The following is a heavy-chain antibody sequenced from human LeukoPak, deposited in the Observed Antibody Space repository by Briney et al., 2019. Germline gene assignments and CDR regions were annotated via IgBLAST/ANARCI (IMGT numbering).Heavy chain of an antibody. D-gene: IGHD6-6*01. CDR1: GYIFTNYW. CDR3: ARHELVARGRTREEFDY. CDR2: IYPGVSDT. V-gene: IGHV5-51*01. J-gene: IGHJ4*02. Sequence: GESLKISCKGSGYIFTNYWIGWVRQMPGKGLEWMGIIYPGVSDTRYSPSFQGQVTISADKSISTAYLQWSSLKASDTAMYYCARHELVARGRTREEFDYWGQGTLVTVSS.